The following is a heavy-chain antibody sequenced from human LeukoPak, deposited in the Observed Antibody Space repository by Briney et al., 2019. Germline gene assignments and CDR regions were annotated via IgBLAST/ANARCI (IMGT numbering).Heavy chain of an antibody. J-gene: IGHJ4*02. CDR3: AKRSGYTTGWFFDF. CDR1: GFSCSTRG. D-gene: IGHD6-19*01. CDR2: ISGSGDNT. Sequence: GGSLRLSCAASGFSCSTRGMSWVRQAPGKGLEWVSSISGSGDNTYYAESVKGRFTISRDNSKNTLFLQMNSLRAEDTAVFYCAKRSGYTTGWFFDFWGQGTLVTVSS. V-gene: IGHV3-23*01.